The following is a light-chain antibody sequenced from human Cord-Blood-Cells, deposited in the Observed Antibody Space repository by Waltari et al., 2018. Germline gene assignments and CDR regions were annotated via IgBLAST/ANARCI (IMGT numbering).Light chain of an antibody. CDR3: QQRSNWLYS. Sequence: EIVLTQSPATLSLSPGERATLSCRASQGVSSYLAWYQQTPRQAPRLLIYDASNRATGIPARFSGSGSGTDFTLTINSLEPEDFAVYYCQQRSNWLYSFGQGTKLEIK. V-gene: IGKV3-11*01. CDR1: QGVSSY. J-gene: IGKJ2*03. CDR2: DAS.